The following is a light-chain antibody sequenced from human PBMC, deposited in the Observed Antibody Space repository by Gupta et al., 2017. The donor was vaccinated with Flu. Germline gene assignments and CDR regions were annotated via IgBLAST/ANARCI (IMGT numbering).Light chain of an antibody. CDR2: AAS. Sequence: DIQMTQSPSSLSASVGDRVTITCRASQSISSYSNWYQQKPGKAPKLLIYAASILQSGVPSRFSGSGSGTDFALTISSRQLEDFATYFSHQIDSTPRVTFGQGTXLEIK. J-gene: IGKJ2*01. V-gene: IGKV1-39*01. CDR3: HQIDSTPRVT. CDR1: QSISSY.